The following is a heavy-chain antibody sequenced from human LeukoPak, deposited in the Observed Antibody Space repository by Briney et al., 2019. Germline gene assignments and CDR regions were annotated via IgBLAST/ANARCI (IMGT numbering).Heavy chain of an antibody. Sequence: GGSLRLFCAASGFTFSSYEMNWVRQAPGKGLEWVSYISSSGSTIYYADSVKGRFTISRDNAKNSLYLQMNSLRAEDTAVYYCARASYSSSWYDYFDYWGQGTLVTVSS. CDR3: ARASYSSSWYDYFDY. J-gene: IGHJ4*02. D-gene: IGHD6-13*01. CDR2: ISSSGSTI. CDR1: GFTFSSYE. V-gene: IGHV3-48*03.